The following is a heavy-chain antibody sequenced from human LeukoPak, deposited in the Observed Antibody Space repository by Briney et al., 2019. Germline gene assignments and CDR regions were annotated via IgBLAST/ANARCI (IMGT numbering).Heavy chain of an antibody. CDR2: INHSGST. CDR1: GGSFSGYY. J-gene: IGHJ4*02. CDR3: AGSEMATIDY. D-gene: IGHD5-24*01. V-gene: IGHV4-34*01. Sequence: SETLSLTCAVYGGSFSGYYWSWIRQPPGKGLEWIGEINHSGSTNYNPSLKSRVTISVDTSKNQFSLKLSSVTAADTAVYYCAGSEMATIDYWGQGTLVTVSS.